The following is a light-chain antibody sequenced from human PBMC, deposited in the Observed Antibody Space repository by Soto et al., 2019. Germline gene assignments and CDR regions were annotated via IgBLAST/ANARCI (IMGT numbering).Light chain of an antibody. CDR1: QIISNW. J-gene: IGKJ1*01. CDR2: EAS. V-gene: IGKV1-5*03. CDR3: QQYNSQWT. Sequence: DIQMTQSPSTLSASVRDRVTITCRASQIISNWLAWYQQKPGKAPKLLIYEASILESGVPSRFSGSGSGTEFTLTISSLQPDDFATYYCQQYNSQWTFGQGTKVEIK.